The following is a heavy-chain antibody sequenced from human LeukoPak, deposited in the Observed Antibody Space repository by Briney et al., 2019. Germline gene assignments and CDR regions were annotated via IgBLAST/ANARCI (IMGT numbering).Heavy chain of an antibody. D-gene: IGHD6-13*01. Sequence: ASVKVSCKASGYTFTGYYIHWVRQAPGEGLEWMGWMNPNSGNTGYAQKFQGRVTITRNTSISTAYMELSSLRSEDTAVYYCSLAAAGTPWFDPWGQGTLVTVSS. J-gene: IGHJ5*02. V-gene: IGHV1-8*03. CDR3: SLAAAGTPWFDP. CDR2: MNPNSGNT. CDR1: GYTFTGYY.